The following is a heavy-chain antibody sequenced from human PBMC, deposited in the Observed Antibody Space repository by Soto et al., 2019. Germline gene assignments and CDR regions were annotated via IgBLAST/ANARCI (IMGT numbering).Heavy chain of an antibody. V-gene: IGHV1-46*01. CDR1: GYTFTSYY. J-gene: IGHJ4*02. D-gene: IGHD3-22*01. CDR2: INPSGGST. Sequence: GASVKVSCKASGYTFTSYYMHWVRQAPGQGLEWMGIINPSGGSTSYAQKFQGRVTMTRDTSTSTVCMELSSLRSEDTAVYYCARDPHYYDSSGAWYYFDYWGQGTLVTVSS. CDR3: ARDPHYYDSSGAWYYFDY.